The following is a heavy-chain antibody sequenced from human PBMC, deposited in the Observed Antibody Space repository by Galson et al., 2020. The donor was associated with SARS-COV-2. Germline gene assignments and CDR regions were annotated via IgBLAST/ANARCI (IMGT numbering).Heavy chain of an antibody. CDR3: ARDQGGYYYYGMDV. CDR1: GFTFSSYE. Sequence: GGSLRLSCAASGFTFSSYEMNWVRQAPGKGLEWVSYISSSGSTIYYADSVKGRFTISRDNAKNSLYLQMNSLRAEDTAVYYCARDQGGYYYYGMDVWGQGTTVTVSS. D-gene: IGHD3-16*01. V-gene: IGHV3-48*03. J-gene: IGHJ6*02. CDR2: ISSSGSTI.